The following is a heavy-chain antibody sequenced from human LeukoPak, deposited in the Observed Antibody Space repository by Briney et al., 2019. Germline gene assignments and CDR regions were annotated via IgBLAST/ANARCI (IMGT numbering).Heavy chain of an antibody. V-gene: IGHV1-18*01. CDR3: AREEPYCSGGSCYSRWFDP. CDR1: GYTFTNYG. D-gene: IGHD2-15*01. Sequence: ASVKVSCKASGYTFTNYGISWVRQAPGQGREGTGWISAYNGNTNYAQKAQGRVTMTTDTSTRTAYMGLRSLRSDDTAVYYSAREEPYCSGGSCYSRWFDPWGQGTLVTVSS. J-gene: IGHJ5*02. CDR2: ISAYNGNT.